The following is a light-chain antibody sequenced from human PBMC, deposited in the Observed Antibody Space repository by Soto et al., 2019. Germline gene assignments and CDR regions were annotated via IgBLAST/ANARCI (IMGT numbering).Light chain of an antibody. Sequence: QSALTQPASVSGSPGQSITISCTGTSSDVGGYNYVSWYQQHPGKAPKLMIYEVTNRPSGVSNRFSGSKSGTSAKLVITGLQTGDEAVYYCGTWDDSLFSFVFGPGTKVTVL. CDR2: EVT. CDR1: SSDVGGYNY. J-gene: IGLJ1*01. V-gene: IGLV2-14*01. CDR3: GTWDDSLFSFV.